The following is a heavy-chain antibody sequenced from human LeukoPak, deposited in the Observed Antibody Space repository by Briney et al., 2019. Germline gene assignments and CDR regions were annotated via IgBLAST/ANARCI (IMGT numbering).Heavy chain of an antibody. CDR2: ISSRSSYI. Sequence: GGSLRLSCAASGFTFSSYSMNWVRQAPGKGLEWVSSISSRSSYIYYADSVKGRFTISRDNAKNSLYLQMNSLRAEDTAVYYCARENTRDRYCSSTSCSAFDIWGQGTMVTVSS. V-gene: IGHV3-21*01. CDR3: ARENTRDRYCSSTSCSAFDI. CDR1: GFTFSSYS. D-gene: IGHD2-2*01. J-gene: IGHJ3*02.